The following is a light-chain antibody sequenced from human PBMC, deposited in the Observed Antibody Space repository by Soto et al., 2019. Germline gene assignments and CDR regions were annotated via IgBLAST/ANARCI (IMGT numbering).Light chain of an antibody. V-gene: IGLV2-8*01. CDR3: SSYEGSNNVV. CDR2: EVS. CDR1: SSDVGGYNY. Sequence: QSVLTQPPSASGSPGQSVTISCTGTSSDVGGYNYVSWYQQHPGKAPKLMKYEVSKRPSGVPDRFSGSKSGNPASLTVSGLEAEDEDDYCCSSYEGSNNVVFSGGTKVTVL. J-gene: IGLJ2*01.